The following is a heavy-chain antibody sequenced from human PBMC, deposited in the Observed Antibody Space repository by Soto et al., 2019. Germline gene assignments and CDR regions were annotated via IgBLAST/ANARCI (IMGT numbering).Heavy chain of an antibody. CDR1: GFTFSSYA. V-gene: IGHV3-7*04. J-gene: IGHJ3*02. CDR2: IKHDGGGK. Sequence: GGSLRLSCAASGFTFSSYAMSWVRQAPGKGLEWVSTIKHDGGGKYYVDSVKGRFIISRDNAKNSVFLQMNGLRVEDTAVYFCARAMGTDGWSNHPFDIWGQGTMVTVSS. CDR3: ARAMGTDGWSNHPFDI. D-gene: IGHD6-19*01.